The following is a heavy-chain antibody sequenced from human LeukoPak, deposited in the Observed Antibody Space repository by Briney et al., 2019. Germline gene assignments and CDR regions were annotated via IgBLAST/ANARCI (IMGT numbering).Heavy chain of an antibody. CDR3: ASSLDIVVVPAAISLDY. J-gene: IGHJ4*02. D-gene: IGHD2-2*03. V-gene: IGHV1-2*02. Sequence: GASVKVSCKASGYTFTGYHMHWVRQAPGQGLEWMGWINPNSGGTNYAQKFQGRVTMTRDTSISTAYMELSRLRSDDTAVYYCASSLDIVVVPAAISLDYWGQGTLVTVSS. CDR1: GYTFTGYH. CDR2: INPNSGGT.